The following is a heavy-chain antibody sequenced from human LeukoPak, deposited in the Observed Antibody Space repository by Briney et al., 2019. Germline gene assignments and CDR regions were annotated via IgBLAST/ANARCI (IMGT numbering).Heavy chain of an antibody. CDR2: FDPEDGET. CDR1: GYTLTELS. V-gene: IGHV1-24*01. D-gene: IGHD6-19*01. Sequence: ASVKVSCKVSGYTLTELSMHWVRQAPGKGLEWVGGFDPEDGETIYAQKFQGRVTMTEDTSTDTAYMELSSLRSEDTAVYYCATRVRYSSGWLDYWGQGTLVTVSS. CDR3: ATRVRYSSGWLDY. J-gene: IGHJ4*02.